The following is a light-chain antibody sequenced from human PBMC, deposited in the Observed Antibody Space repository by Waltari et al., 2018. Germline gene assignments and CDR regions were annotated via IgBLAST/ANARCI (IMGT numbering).Light chain of an antibody. CDR2: EGS. CDR3: CSYAGSSISV. V-gene: IGLV2-23*01. J-gene: IGLJ2*01. CDR1: SSDVGSYTL. Sequence: QSALTQPASVSGSPGQSITISCTGTSSDVGSYTLVSWYQQHPGKAPKLMIYEGSKRPSGVSNRFSGSKSGNTASLTISGLQAEDEADYYCCSYAGSSISVFGGGTKLTVL.